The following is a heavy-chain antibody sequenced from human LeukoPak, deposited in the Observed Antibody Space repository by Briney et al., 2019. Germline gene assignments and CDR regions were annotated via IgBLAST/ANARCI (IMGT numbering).Heavy chain of an antibody. CDR2: INPHSGDT. D-gene: IGHD3-22*01. CDR3: ARGKGYYESSGYYPFDY. Sequence: ASVKVSCKASGYTFNGYYMHWVRRAPGQGLEWLGWINPHSGDTNYAQKFQGRVTMTRDTSISTAYMELSRLRSDDTAVHYCARGKGYYESSGYYPFDYWGQGTLVTVSS. CDR1: GYTFNGYY. J-gene: IGHJ4*02. V-gene: IGHV1-2*02.